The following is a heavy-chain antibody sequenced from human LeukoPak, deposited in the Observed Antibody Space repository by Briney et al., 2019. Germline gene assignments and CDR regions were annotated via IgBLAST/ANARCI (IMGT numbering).Heavy chain of an antibody. D-gene: IGHD3-9*01. CDR3: ARSADILTGYRRYYGMDV. J-gene: IGHJ6*02. CDR2: IYYSGST. CDR1: GGSISSYY. V-gene: IGHV4-59*08. Sequence: SETLSHTCTVSGGSISSYYWSWIRQPPGKGLEWIGYIYYSGSTNYNPSLKSRVTISVDTSKNQFSLKLSSVTAADTAVYYCARSADILTGYRRYYGMDVWGQGTTVTVSS.